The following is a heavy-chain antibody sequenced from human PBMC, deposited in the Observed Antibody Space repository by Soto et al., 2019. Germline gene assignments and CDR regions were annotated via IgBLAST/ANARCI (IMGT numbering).Heavy chain of an antibody. D-gene: IGHD1-26*01. Sequence: GGSLRLSCTTSGLAFSTYWMAWVRQAPGKGLEWVGNTKPDETETYYAGSVEGRFTISRDNAKSSLYLQMNSLRAEDTAVYYCAKDGSVGPPPRDFDLWGRGTLVTVSS. J-gene: IGHJ2*01. CDR3: AKDGSVGPPPRDFDL. V-gene: IGHV3-7*05. CDR2: TKPDETET. CDR1: GLAFSTYW.